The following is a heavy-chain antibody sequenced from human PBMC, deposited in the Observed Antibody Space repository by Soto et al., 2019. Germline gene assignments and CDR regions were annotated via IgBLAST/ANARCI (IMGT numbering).Heavy chain of an antibody. CDR2: IYYSGST. Sequence: SETLSLTCGVSGDSISNGYYWAWIRKPPGKGLEWVASIYYSGSTNYNPSLKSRVTISVDTSKNQFSLKLSSVTAADTAVYYCASGNNWNYLPLIYWGQGTLVTVSS. CDR1: GDSISNGYY. V-gene: IGHV4-38-2*01. CDR3: ASGNNWNYLPLIY. J-gene: IGHJ4*02. D-gene: IGHD1-7*01.